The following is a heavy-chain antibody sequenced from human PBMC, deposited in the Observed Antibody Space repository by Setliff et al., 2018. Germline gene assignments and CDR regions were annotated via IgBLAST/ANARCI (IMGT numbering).Heavy chain of an antibody. V-gene: IGHV1-18*01. CDR3: ARTYCGGDCYPSPFDY. D-gene: IGHD2-21*02. J-gene: IGHJ4*02. Sequence: ASVKVSCKASGYTLTSYGISWVRQAPGQGLEWMGWISTYNGNTNYAQKLQGRVTMTTDTSTSTAYMELRSLRSDDTAVYYCARTYCGGDCYPSPFDYWGQGTLVTVSS. CDR1: GYTLTSYG. CDR2: ISTYNGNT.